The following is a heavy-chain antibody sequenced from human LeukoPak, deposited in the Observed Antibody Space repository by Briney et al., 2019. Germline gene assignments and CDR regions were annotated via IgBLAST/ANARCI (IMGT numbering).Heavy chain of an antibody. Sequence: ASVKVSCKASGYTFTGYYMHWVRQAPGQGLEWMGWINPNSGGTNYAQKFQGRVTMTRDTSTSTAYMELSRVSTDDTAVYYCARDLPRGSSSWYDHWGQGTLVTVSS. CDR3: ARDLPRGSSSWYDH. D-gene: IGHD6-13*01. V-gene: IGHV1-2*02. CDR1: GYTFTGYY. J-gene: IGHJ5*02. CDR2: INPNSGGT.